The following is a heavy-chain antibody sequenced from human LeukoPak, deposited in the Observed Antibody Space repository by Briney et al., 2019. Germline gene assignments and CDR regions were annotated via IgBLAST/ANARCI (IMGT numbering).Heavy chain of an antibody. V-gene: IGHV3-21*01. D-gene: IGHD3-10*01. CDR1: GFTFSSYS. CDR3: TRDSVVRGVIGFDY. Sequence: GGSLRLSCAASGFTFSSYSMNWVRQAPGKGLEWVSSISSSSSYIYYADSVKGRFTISRDNAKNSLYLQMNSLRAEDTAVYYCTRDSVVRGVIGFDYWGQGTLVTVSS. CDR2: ISSSSSYI. J-gene: IGHJ4*02.